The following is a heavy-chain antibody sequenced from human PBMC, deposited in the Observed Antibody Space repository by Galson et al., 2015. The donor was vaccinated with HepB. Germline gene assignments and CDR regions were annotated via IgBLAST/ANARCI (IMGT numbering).Heavy chain of an antibody. V-gene: IGHV4-31*03. CDR3: AREREGSGSSH. CDR1: GGSISSGGYY. Sequence: TLSLTCTVSGGSISSGGYYWSWIRQHPGKGLEWIGYIYYSGSTYYNPSLKGRVTISVDTSKNQFSLKLSSVTAADTAVYYCAREREGSGSSHWGQGTLVTVSS. CDR2: IYYSGST. J-gene: IGHJ4*02. D-gene: IGHD1-26*01.